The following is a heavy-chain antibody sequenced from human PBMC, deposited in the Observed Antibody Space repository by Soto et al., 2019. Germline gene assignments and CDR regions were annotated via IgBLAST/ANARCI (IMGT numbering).Heavy chain of an antibody. Sequence: QVQLVQSGAEVKKPGASVKVSCKASGYTFTSYAMHWVRQAPGQRLEWMGWINAGNGNTKYSQKFQGRVTITRDTSASTAYTELSSLRSEDTAVYYCARGGSLYWYFDLWARGTLVTVSA. J-gene: IGHJ2*01. D-gene: IGHD1-26*01. CDR3: ARGGSLYWYFDL. CDR2: INAGNGNT. CDR1: GYTFTSYA. V-gene: IGHV1-3*01.